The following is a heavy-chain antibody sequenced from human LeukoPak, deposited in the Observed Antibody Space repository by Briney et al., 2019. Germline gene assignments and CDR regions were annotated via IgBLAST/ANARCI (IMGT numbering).Heavy chain of an antibody. CDR3: AKDQITMVRGPYAFDI. J-gene: IGHJ3*02. CDR2: ISGSGGST. D-gene: IGHD3-10*01. Sequence: GGSLRLSCAASGFTFSSYAMSWVRQAPGKGLEWVSAISGSGGSTYYADSVKGRFTIPRDNSKNTLYLQMNSLRAEDTAVYYCAKDQITMVRGPYAFDIWGQGTMVTVSS. V-gene: IGHV3-23*01. CDR1: GFTFSSYA.